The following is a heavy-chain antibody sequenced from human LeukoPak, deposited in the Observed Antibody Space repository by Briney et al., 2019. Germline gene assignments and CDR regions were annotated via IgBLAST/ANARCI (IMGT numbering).Heavy chain of an antibody. CDR2: ISWNSGSI. V-gene: IGHV3-9*01. CDR1: GFTFDDYA. D-gene: IGHD5-12*01. CDR3: AKEVASVGYFDY. Sequence: GGSLRLSCAASGFTFDDYAMHWVRHAPAKGLEWVSGISWNSGSIGYADSVKGRFTISRDNAKNSLYLQMNSLRAEDTALYYCAKEVASVGYFDYWGQGTLVTVSS. J-gene: IGHJ4*02.